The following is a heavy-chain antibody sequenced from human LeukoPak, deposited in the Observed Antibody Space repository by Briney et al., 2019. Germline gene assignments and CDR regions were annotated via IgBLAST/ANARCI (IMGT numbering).Heavy chain of an antibody. V-gene: IGHV4-39*07. CDR3: ATDLQGLDIVGGKFDP. CDR1: GGSISSSSYY. Sequence: SETLSLTCTVSGGSISSSSYYWGWIRQPPGKGLEWIGSIYYSGSTYYNPSLKSRVTISVDTSKNQFSLKLSSVTAADTAVYYCATDLQGLDIVGGKFDPWGQGTLVTVSS. J-gene: IGHJ5*02. CDR2: IYYSGST. D-gene: IGHD2-15*01.